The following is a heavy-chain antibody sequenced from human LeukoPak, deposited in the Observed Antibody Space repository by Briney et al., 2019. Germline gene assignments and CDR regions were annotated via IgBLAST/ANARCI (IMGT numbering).Heavy chain of an antibody. CDR2: IYHSGST. CDR3: AREERRDGYNQY. Sequence: KPSETLSLTCTVSDYSISSGYYWGWIRQSPGKGLEWIGNIYHSGSTYYNPRLKSRVTISVDTAKNQFSLKLSSVTAADTAVYYCAREERRDGYNQYWGQGTLVTVSS. J-gene: IGHJ4*02. D-gene: IGHD5-24*01. V-gene: IGHV4-38-2*02. CDR1: DYSISSGYY.